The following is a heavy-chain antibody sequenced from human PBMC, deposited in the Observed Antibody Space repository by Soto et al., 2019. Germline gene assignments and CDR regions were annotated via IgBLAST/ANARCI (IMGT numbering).Heavy chain of an antibody. Sequence: DVQLVESGGGLVKPAESLRLSCVGSGFTFSAYNINWVRQAPGKGLEWVSSISTRSQYIYQPVSMKGRVTISRDDAKNSVYLQMNGLRADDTAVYYCSTSPEVGVRGGFWGQGTLVTVSS. J-gene: IGHJ4*02. CDR2: ISTRSQYI. D-gene: IGHD3-3*01. V-gene: IGHV3-21*01. CDR3: STSPEVGVRGGF. CDR1: GFTFSAYN.